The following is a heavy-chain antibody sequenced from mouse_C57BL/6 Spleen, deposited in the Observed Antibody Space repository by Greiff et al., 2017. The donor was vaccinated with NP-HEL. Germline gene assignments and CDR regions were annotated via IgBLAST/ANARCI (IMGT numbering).Heavy chain of an antibody. Sequence: QVHVKQSGAELVEPGASVKLSCKASGYTFTEYTIHWVKQRSGQGLEWIGWFYPGSGSIKYNEKFKDKATLTADKSSSTVYMELSRLTSEDSAVYFCARHEVIPKYDWYFDVWGTGTTVTVSS. J-gene: IGHJ1*03. V-gene: IGHV1-62-2*01. CDR2: FYPGSGSI. CDR1: GYTFTEYT. CDR3: ARHEVIPKYDWYFDV. D-gene: IGHD2-14*01.